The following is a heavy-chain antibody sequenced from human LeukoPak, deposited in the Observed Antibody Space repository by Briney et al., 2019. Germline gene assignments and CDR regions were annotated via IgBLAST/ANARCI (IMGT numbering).Heavy chain of an antibody. D-gene: IGHD3-22*01. CDR1: GYTFTSYA. CDR2: INAGNGNT. V-gene: IGHV1-3*01. CDR3: ARPIPFSDSSGYYYYGMDV. J-gene: IGHJ6*02. Sequence: ASVRVSCKASGYTFTSYAMHWVRQAPGQRLEWMGWINAGNGNTKYSQKFQGRVTITRDTPASTAYMELSSLRSEDTAVYYCARPIPFSDSSGYYYYGMDVWGQGTTVTVSS.